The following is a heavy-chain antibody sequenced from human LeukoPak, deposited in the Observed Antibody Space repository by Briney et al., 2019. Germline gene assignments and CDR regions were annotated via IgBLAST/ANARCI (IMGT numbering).Heavy chain of an antibody. D-gene: IGHD2-15*01. CDR3: AKDMLGYCSGGSCPGFDY. V-gene: IGHV3-30*02. CDR2: IRYDGSNK. Sequence: GGSLRLSCAASGFTFSSYGMHWVRQAPGKGLEWVAFIRYDGSNKYYADSVKGRFTISRDNSKNTLYLQMNSLRAEGTAVYYCAKDMLGYCSGGSCPGFDYWGQGTLVTVSS. CDR1: GFTFSSYG. J-gene: IGHJ4*02.